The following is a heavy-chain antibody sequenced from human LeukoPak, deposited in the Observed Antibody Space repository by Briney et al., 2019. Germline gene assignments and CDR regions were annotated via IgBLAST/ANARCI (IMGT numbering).Heavy chain of an antibody. Sequence: ASVKVSCKASGYTFTSYYMHWVRQAPGQGLEWMGGIIPIFGTTNYAQKFQGRVTITTDESTSTAYMELRSLRSEDTAVYYCARGVCTNWNYSCYCMDVWGKGTTVTVSS. J-gene: IGHJ6*03. CDR3: ARGVCTNWNYSCYCMDV. V-gene: IGHV1-69*05. CDR1: GYTFTSYY. CDR2: IIPIFGTT. D-gene: IGHD1-7*01.